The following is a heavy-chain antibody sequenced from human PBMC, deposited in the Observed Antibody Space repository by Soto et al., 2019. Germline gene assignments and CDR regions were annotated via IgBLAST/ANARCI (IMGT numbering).Heavy chain of an antibody. J-gene: IGHJ4*02. V-gene: IGHV4-59*08. Sequence: SETLSLTCTVSGGSISSYYWSWIRQPPGKGLEWIGYIYYSGSTNYNPSLKSRVTISVDTSKNRFSLRLSSVTAADTAVYCARHKRITVVGVAPIRGIFDFWGQGDLVTVSS. CDR1: GGSISSYY. CDR2: IYYSGST. CDR3: ARHKRITVVGVAPIRGIFDF. D-gene: IGHD3-3*01.